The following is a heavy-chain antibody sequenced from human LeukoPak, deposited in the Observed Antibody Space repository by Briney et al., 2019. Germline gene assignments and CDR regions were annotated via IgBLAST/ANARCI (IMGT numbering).Heavy chain of an antibody. J-gene: IGHJ4*02. Sequence: GGSLRLSCAASGVFFSSYSMNWVRQAPGKGLEWISYISSSSNTIYYADSVKGRFTISRDNARNSLYLQMNSLRAEDTAIYYCARVDAALDYWGQGTLVTVSS. CDR1: GVFFSSYS. CDR2: ISSSSNTI. V-gene: IGHV3-48*04. CDR3: ARVDAALDY. D-gene: IGHD6-6*01.